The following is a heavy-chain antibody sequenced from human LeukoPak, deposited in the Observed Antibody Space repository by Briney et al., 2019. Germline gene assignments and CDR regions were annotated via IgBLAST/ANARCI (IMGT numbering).Heavy chain of an antibody. CDR3: AIIDGIFDY. CDR1: GGSISSSSYY. J-gene: IGHJ4*02. D-gene: IGHD1-26*01. V-gene: IGHV4-39*01. CDR2: TYYSGSN. Sequence: SETLSLTCTVSGGSISSSSYYWGWLRQPPGKGLEWIGSTYYSGSNYYNPSLKSRVTISVDTSKNQFSLKLSSVTAADTAVYYCAIIDGIFDYWGQGTLVTVSS.